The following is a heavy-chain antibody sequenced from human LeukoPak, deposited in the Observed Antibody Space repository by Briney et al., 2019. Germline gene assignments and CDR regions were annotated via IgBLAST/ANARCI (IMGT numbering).Heavy chain of an antibody. CDR1: GGTFSIYA. V-gene: IGHV1-69*06. J-gene: IGHJ4*02. CDR2: IIPIFGTA. Sequence: ASVKVSCKASGGTFSIYAISWVRQAPGQGLELMGGIIPIFGTANYAQKFQGRVTITADKSTSTAYMELSSQRSEDRVVYYCARDEFGVDYWGKGTLVSVSS. D-gene: IGHD3-10*01. CDR3: ARDEFGVDY.